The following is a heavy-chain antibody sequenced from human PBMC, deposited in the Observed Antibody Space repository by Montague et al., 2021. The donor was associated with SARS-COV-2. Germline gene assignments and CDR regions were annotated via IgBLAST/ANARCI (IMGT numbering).Heavy chain of an antibody. D-gene: IGHD3-22*01. J-gene: IGHJ6*02. CDR3: ARGGYYVKTGYYFGIYCNMDV. Sequence: SETLSLTCTVSGGSIGSFYWSWIRRPPGKGLELIWFIFHSGRTYYNPSLKSRVSMSVDTSKNQASLRLSSLTAADTAVYYCARGGYYVKTGYYFGIYCNMDVWAQGT. V-gene: IGHV4-59*01. CDR2: IFHSGRT. CDR1: GGSIGSFY.